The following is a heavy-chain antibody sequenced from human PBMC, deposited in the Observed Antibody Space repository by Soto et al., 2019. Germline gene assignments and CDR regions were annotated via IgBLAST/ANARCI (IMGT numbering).Heavy chain of an antibody. CDR3: ARLGAYYQALDS. CDR2: VYYAGTT. D-gene: IGHD3-22*01. J-gene: IGHJ4*02. V-gene: IGHV4-59*08. CDR1: DGSITPNY. Sequence: QIQLQESGPRLVKPSETLSLSCTVSDGSITPNYYTWVRQPPGKGLEWIGYVYYAGTTTYNPSLKSRVSISIDTSKNEVSLKLSSVTAADTAVYYCARLGAYYQALDSWGQGTLVTVSS.